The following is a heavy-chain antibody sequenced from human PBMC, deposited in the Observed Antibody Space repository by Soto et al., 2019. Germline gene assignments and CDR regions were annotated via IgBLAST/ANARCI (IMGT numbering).Heavy chain of an antibody. V-gene: IGHV1-3*01. J-gene: IGHJ6*02. D-gene: IGHD3-16*01. Sequence: ASVKVSCKASGYTFTNYAMHWVRQAPGQRLEWMGWINADSGNTKYAQKFQGRVTMTRDTSTRTVYMELRSLKSDDTAVYYCARGGFYDNSWGKLSHYGLDVWGQGTSVTVS. CDR3: ARGGFYDNSWGKLSHYGLDV. CDR2: INADSGNT. CDR1: GYTFTNYA.